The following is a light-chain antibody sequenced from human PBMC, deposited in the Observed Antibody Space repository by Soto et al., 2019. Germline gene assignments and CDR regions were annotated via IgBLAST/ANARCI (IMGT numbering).Light chain of an antibody. Sequence: QLVLTQSPSASASLGASVKLTCTLSSGHSSYAIAWHQQQPEKGPRYLMKLNSDGSHSKGDGIPDRFSGSSSGAERYLTISSLQSVDEADYYCQTWGTGIQVFGGGTQLTVL. J-gene: IGLJ2*01. CDR1: SGHSSYA. V-gene: IGLV4-69*01. CDR3: QTWGTGIQV. CDR2: LNSDGSH.